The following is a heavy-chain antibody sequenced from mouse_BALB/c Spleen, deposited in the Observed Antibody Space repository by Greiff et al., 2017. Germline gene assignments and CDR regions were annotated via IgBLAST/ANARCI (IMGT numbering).Heavy chain of an antibody. V-gene: IGHV1-54*01. J-gene: IGHJ3*01. D-gene: IGHD1-1*01. CDR1: GYAFTNYL. CDR3: ARSDYYGSSFAY. CDR2: INPGSGGT. Sequence: QVQLQQSGAELVRPGTSVKVSCKASGYAFTNYLIEWVKQRPGQGLEWIGVINPGSGGTNYNEKFKGKATLTADKSSSTAYMQLSSLTSDDSAVYFCARSDYYGSSFAYWGQGTLVTVSA.